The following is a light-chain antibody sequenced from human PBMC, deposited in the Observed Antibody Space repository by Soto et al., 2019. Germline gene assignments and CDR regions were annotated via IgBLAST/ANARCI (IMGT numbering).Light chain of an antibody. CDR2: VAL. CDR3: QTYGSSPRLT. Sequence: ELVLTQSPGTLSLPRGERSTLSCSASQSVSSTYLASDEPMPGQTPTLLIDVALSRATVIPDRFSGSGSGTEFTLTISRLEPEAFAVYSCQTYGSSPRLTFVGGTTVDIK. J-gene: IGKJ4*01. CDR1: QSVSSTY. V-gene: IGKV3-20*01.